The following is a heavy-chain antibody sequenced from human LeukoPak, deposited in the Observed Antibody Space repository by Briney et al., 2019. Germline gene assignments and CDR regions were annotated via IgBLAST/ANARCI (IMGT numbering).Heavy chain of an antibody. J-gene: IGHJ6*03. CDR1: GGSIHRYY. D-gene: IGHD3-16*01. Sequence: SETLSLTCTVSGGSIHRYYWNWIRLLPGRGLEWMGYVYSTGSTNYNRSLKDRVTISVDTTNNQFSLKLSSVTAADSGVYYCARFTLGAYNINVWGKGTTVTVSS. CDR3: ARFTLGAYNINV. CDR2: VYSTGST. V-gene: IGHV4-59*01.